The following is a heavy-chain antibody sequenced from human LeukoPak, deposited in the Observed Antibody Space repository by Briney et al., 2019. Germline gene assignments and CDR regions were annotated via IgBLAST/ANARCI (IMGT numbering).Heavy chain of an antibody. V-gene: IGHV4-61*02. CDR1: GASIKSGNYY. CDR3: ARHLTAMVTN. D-gene: IGHD5-18*01. Sequence: SQTLSLTCSVSGASIKSGNYYWSWIRQPAGKGLEWIGRIYNTGNTNYNPSLKSRVSMSLDTSKNQFSLKLSSVTAADTAVYYSARHLTAMVTNWGQGTLVTVSS. J-gene: IGHJ4*02. CDR2: IYNTGNT.